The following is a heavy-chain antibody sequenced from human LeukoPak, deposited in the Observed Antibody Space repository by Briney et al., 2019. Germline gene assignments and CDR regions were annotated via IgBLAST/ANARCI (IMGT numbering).Heavy chain of an antibody. J-gene: IGHJ5*02. D-gene: IGHD2-21*02. CDR3: ARISSVVVTAMDYNWFDP. CDR1: GYSISSGFY. Sequence: SETLSLTCTVSGYSISSGFYWGWIRQPPGKGPEWIGSIYHSGSTNYNPSLKSRVTISVDKSKNQFSLKLSSVTAADTAVYYCARISSVVVTAMDYNWFDPWGQGTLVTVSS. CDR2: IYHSGST. V-gene: IGHV4-38-2*02.